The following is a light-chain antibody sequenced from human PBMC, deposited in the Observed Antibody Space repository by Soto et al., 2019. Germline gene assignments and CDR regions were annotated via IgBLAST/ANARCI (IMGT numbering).Light chain of an antibody. CDR2: DTS. V-gene: IGLV7-46*01. CDR3: LLSDGGARV. J-gene: IGLJ3*02. Sequence: QAVVTQEPSLTVPPGGTFTFTCASSTGEDTVGHFPYWSQQKPGQAPRTLIYDTSNKHSWPPARFSGSLLGGKAALTLPGAHLEDEAEYYCLLSDGGARVFGGGTKLTVL. CDR1: TGEDTVGHF.